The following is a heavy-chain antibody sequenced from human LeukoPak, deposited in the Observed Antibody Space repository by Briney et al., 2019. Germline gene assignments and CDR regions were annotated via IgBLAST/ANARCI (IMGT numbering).Heavy chain of an antibody. J-gene: IGHJ4*02. Sequence: PGGSLRLSCAASGFTFSSYGMHWVRQAPGKGLEWVAFIRYDGSNKYYADSVKGRFTISRDNSKNTLYLQMNSLRAEDTAVYYCAKDATPYGYSGYESDYWGQGTLVTVSS. V-gene: IGHV3-30*02. D-gene: IGHD5-12*01. CDR1: GFTFSSYG. CDR3: AKDATPYGYSGYESDY. CDR2: IRYDGSNK.